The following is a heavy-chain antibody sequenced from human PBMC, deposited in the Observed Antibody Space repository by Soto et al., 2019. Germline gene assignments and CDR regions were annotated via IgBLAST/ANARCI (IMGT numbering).Heavy chain of an antibody. V-gene: IGHV4-59*01. J-gene: IGHJ6*02. CDR1: GGSISSYY. CDR3: ARGGKGYGDYVPDYYSYYGMDV. Sequence: QVQLQESGPGLVKPSETLSLTCTVSGGSISSYYWSWIRQPPGKGLEWIGYIYYSGSTNYNPSLKSRVTISVDTSKNQFSLKLSSVTAADTAVYYCARGGKGYGDYVPDYYSYYGMDVWGQGTTVTVSS. D-gene: IGHD4-17*01. CDR2: IYYSGST.